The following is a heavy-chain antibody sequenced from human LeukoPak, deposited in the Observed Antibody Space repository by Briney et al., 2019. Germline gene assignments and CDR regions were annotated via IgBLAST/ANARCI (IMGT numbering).Heavy chain of an antibody. CDR3: ARLNKPGWFDP. D-gene: IGHD1-14*01. Sequence: SETLSLTCTVSGGSICSSNYYWAWIRQPPGKGLEWIANIFYTGSTYYNPSLKSRVTISVDTSKNQFSLRLTSVTATDTAVYYCARLNKPGWFDPWGQGTLVTVSS. CDR1: GGSICSSNYY. CDR2: IFYTGST. V-gene: IGHV4-39*01. J-gene: IGHJ5*02.